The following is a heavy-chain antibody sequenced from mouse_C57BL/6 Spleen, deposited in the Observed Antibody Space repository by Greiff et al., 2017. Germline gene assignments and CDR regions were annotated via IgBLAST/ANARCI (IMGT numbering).Heavy chain of an antibody. Sequence: VKLMESGPGLVAPSQSLSITCTVSGFSLTSYAISWVRQPPGKGLEWLGVIWTGGGPNYNSALKSRLSISKDNSKSQVFLKMNSLQTDDTARYYCARGDYYGSEGFDYWGQGTTLTVSS. D-gene: IGHD1-1*01. J-gene: IGHJ2*01. CDR1: GFSLTSYA. CDR2: IWTGGGP. V-gene: IGHV2-9-1*01. CDR3: ARGDYYGSEGFDY.